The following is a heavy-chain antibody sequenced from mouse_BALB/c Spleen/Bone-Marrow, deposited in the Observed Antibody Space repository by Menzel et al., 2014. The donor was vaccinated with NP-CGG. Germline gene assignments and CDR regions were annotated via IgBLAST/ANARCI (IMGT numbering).Heavy chain of an antibody. D-gene: IGHD4-1*01. V-gene: IGHV5-17*02. CDR2: ISSGSTAI. CDR3: ARGGNWDDFDV. J-gene: IGHJ1*01. CDR1: GFTFSSFG. Sequence: EVQRVESGGGLVQPGGSRKLSCAASGFTFSSFGMHWVRQAPEKGLEWVAYISSGSTAICYADTVKGRFTISRDNPKNTLFLQMTSLRSEDTAMYYCARGGNWDDFDVWGAGTRVTVSS.